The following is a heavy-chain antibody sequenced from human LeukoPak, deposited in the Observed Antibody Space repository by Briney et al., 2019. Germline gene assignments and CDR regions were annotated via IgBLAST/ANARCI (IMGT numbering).Heavy chain of an antibody. V-gene: IGHV1-46*01. D-gene: IGHD2-2*01. Sequence: ASVKVSCKASGYTFTSYYIHWVRQAPGQGLEWMGIINPSGGSTNYAQKFQGRVTMTRDTSTSTVYMELSSLRSEDSAVYYCARSPGRSLIISAFDIWGQGTMVTVSS. J-gene: IGHJ3*02. CDR3: ARSPGRSLIISAFDI. CDR2: INPSGGST. CDR1: GYTFTSYY.